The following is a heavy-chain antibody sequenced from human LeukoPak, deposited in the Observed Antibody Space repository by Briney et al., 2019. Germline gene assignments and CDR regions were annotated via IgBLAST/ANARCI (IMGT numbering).Heavy chain of an antibody. V-gene: IGHV1-69*13. CDR2: IIPIFGTA. J-gene: IGHJ4*02. CDR1: GGTFSSYA. CDR3: ARSIAASYYFDY. Sequence: SVKVSCKASGGTFSSYAISWVRQAPGQGLEWLGGIIPIFGTANYAQKFQGRVTITADESTSTAYMELSSLRSEDTAVYYCARSIAASYYFDYWGQGTLVTVSS. D-gene: IGHD6-6*01.